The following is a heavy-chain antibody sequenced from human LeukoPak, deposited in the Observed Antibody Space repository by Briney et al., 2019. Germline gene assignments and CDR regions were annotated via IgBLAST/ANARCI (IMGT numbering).Heavy chain of an antibody. Sequence: PSETLSLTCTVSGGSISSYYWSWIRQPPGKGLEWIGYIYTSGSTNYNPSLKSRVTISVDTSKNQFSLKLSSVTAADTAVYYCARGGAAVIVPPDAFDIWGQGTMVTVSS. CDR1: GGSISSYY. V-gene: IGHV4-4*09. CDR3: ARGGAAVIVPPDAFDI. D-gene: IGHD3-22*01. CDR2: IYTSGST. J-gene: IGHJ3*02.